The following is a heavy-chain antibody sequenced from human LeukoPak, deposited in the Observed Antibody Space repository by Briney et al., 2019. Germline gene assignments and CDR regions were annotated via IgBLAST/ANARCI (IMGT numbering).Heavy chain of an antibody. D-gene: IGHD1-26*01. Sequence: ASVKVSCKASDYTFTRYGITWVRQAPGQGLEWVGWIKPYSGKTNYAQKLQGRLTMTTDTSTSTAFMELRSLRSDDTAVYLRARTNGTYDYWGQGTLVTVSS. CDR1: DYTFTRYG. CDR2: IKPYSGKT. J-gene: IGHJ4*02. CDR3: ARTNGTYDY. V-gene: IGHV1-18*01.